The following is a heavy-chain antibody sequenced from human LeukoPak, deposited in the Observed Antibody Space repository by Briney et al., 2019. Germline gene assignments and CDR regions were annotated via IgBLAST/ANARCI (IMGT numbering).Heavy chain of an antibody. J-gene: IGHJ4*02. CDR3: ARDQATSGGGLDS. CDR1: GFTVTGTH. CDR2: IYTGGTT. D-gene: IGHD3-16*01. V-gene: IGHV3-53*01. Sequence: PGGSLRLSCAASGFTVTGTHMSWVRQAPGKGLEWVSAIYTGGTTHYSDSVEGRFTISRDGSKNILYLQMDSLRVEDTAVYYCARDQATSGGGLDSWGQGTLVTVSS.